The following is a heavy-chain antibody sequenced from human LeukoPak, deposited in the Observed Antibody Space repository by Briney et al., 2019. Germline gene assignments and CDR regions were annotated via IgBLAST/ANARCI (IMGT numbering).Heavy chain of an antibody. CDR1: GFTFSSYW. J-gene: IGHJ4*02. CDR3: AKGRSYPIDY. D-gene: IGHD1-26*01. V-gene: IGHV3-74*01. Sequence: GGSLRLSCAASGFTFSSYWMHWVRQAPGKGLVWVSRLNSDGSSTGYADSVKGRFTISRDNAKNTLYLQMNSLRAEDTAVYYCAKGRSYPIDYWGQGALVTVSS. CDR2: LNSDGSST.